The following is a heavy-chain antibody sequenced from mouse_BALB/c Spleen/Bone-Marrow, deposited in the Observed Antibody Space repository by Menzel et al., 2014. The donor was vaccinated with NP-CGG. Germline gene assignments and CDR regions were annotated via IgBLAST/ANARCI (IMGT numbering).Heavy chain of an antibody. V-gene: IGHV1-4*01. CDR3: ARPKGSALDY. Sequence: VQLVESGAELASPGASVKMSCKASGYTFTDYTIQWVKQRPGQGPEWIGYVNPRSGYANYNQKFKDKATLTADKSSSTAFMQLSSLTSEDSAVYYCARPKGSALDYWGQGTALTVSS. J-gene: IGHJ2*01. CDR1: GYTFTDYT. CDR2: VNPRSGYA.